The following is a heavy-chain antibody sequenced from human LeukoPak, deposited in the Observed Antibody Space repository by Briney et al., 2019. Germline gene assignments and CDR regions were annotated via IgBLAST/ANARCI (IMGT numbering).Heavy chain of an antibody. D-gene: IGHD5-18*01. J-gene: IGHJ4*02. CDR2: TSGSGGST. Sequence: PGGSLRLSCAASGFTFSSYAMSWVRQAPGKGLEWVSATSGSGGSTYYADSVKGRFTISRDNSKNTLYLQMNSLRAEDTAVYYCAREGRGYGYGDSDFFDYWGQGTLVTVSS. CDR1: GFTFSSYA. V-gene: IGHV3-23*01. CDR3: AREGRGYGYGDSDFFDY.